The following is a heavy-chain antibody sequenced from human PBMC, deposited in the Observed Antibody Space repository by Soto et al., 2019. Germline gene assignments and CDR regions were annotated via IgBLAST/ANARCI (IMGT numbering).Heavy chain of an antibody. V-gene: IGHV1-8*01. D-gene: IGHD2-2*01. CDR2: MNPGSGDT. CDR1: GYSFTNND. Sequence: ASVKVSCKASGYSFTNNDVSWVRQATGQGLEWMGWMNPGSGDTGYAQKFQGWVTMTRDTSISTAYMELSRLRSDDTAVYYCARGYCSSTSCHFDYWGQGTLVTVSS. CDR3: ARGYCSSTSCHFDY. J-gene: IGHJ4*02.